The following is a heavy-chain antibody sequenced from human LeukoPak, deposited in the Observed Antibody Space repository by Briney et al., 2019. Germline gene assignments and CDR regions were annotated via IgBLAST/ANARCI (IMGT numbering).Heavy chain of an antibody. CDR2: INHSGST. D-gene: IGHD1-26*01. CDR3: ARGQAVGSGRTFDY. Sequence: TSETLSLTCTVSGGSISSYYWSWIRQPPGKGLEWIGEINHSGSTNYNPSLKSRVTISVDTSKNQFSLKLSSVTAADTAVYYCARGQAVGSGRTFDYWGQGTLVTVSS. CDR1: GGSISSYY. J-gene: IGHJ4*02. V-gene: IGHV4-34*01.